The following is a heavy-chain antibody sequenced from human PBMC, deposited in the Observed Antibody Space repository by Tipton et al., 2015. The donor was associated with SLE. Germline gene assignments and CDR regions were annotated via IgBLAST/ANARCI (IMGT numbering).Heavy chain of an antibody. CDR2: VNPNGKT. D-gene: IGHD1-26*01. CDR3: ARAKWVPDF. Sequence: QSGPEVKKPGASVKVSCKASGYTFSDYDINWVRQAAGQGLEWMGWVNPNGKTGYAQRLQGRVTMTMDTSISTAYMELNSLRSEDTAVYYCARAKWVPDFWGQGTLVTVSS. J-gene: IGHJ4*02. V-gene: IGHV1-8*01. CDR1: GYTFSDYD.